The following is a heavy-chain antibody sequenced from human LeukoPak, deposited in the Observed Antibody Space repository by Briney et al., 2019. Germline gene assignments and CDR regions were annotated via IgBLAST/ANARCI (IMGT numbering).Heavy chain of an antibody. CDR2: TPFDGSDN. V-gene: IGHV3-30*04. J-gene: IGHJ4*02. Sequence: GGSLRLSCAASGFTFSSYAMHWVRQAPGKGLKWVAVTPFDGSDNYYADSVKGRFTISRDNSKNTLYLQMNSLRPDDTAVYYCARAPGTMIVVDYWGQGTLVTVSS. D-gene: IGHD3-22*01. CDR1: GFTFSSYA. CDR3: ARAPGTMIVVDY.